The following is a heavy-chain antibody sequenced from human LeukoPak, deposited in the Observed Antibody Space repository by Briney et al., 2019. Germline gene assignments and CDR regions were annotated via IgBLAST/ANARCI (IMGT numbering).Heavy chain of an antibody. D-gene: IGHD3-22*01. V-gene: IGHV4-4*07. Sequence: KPSETLSLTCTVSGGSISSYHWSWVRQPAGKGLERIGRLYTTGTTSYNPSLKSRVTMSVDTSKNQFSLKLSSVTAADTAVYYCARGYYDSRYYTYYMGVWGKGTTVTVSS. CDR3: ARGYYDSRYYTYYMGV. J-gene: IGHJ6*03. CDR1: GGSISSYH. CDR2: LYTTGTT.